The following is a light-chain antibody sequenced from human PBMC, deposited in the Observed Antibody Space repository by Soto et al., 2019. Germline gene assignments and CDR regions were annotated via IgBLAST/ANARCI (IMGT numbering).Light chain of an antibody. CDR1: SSDVGGYNY. CDR3: ISYAVRNNLV. Sequence: QSALTQPPSASGSPGQSVTISCTGTSSDVGGYNYVSWYQQHPGKAPKLMIYEVSKRPSGVPDRFSGSKSGNTASLTVSGLQAEDQADYYCISYAVRNNLVFGGETKPTV. J-gene: IGLJ2*01. CDR2: EVS. V-gene: IGLV2-8*01.